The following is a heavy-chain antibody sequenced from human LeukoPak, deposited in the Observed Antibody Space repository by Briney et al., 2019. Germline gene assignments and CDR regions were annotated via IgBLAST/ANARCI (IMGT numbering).Heavy chain of an antibody. CDR2: ISYDGSNE. J-gene: IGHJ4*02. D-gene: IGHD4-23*01. V-gene: IGHV3-30*04. Sequence: GGSLRLSCAASGFTFNSYVMHWVRQAPGKGLEWVAIISYDGSNEYYADSVKGRFTISRDNSKNSLYLQMNSLRAEDTAVYYCASRGYGGNDVYFDYWGQGTLVTVSS. CDR1: GFTFNSYV. CDR3: ASRGYGGNDVYFDY.